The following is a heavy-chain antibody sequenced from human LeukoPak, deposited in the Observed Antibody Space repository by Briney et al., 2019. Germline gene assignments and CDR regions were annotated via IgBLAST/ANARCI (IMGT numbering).Heavy chain of an antibody. D-gene: IGHD2-15*01. CDR2: ISSSSSYI. V-gene: IGHV3-21*01. CDR3: ARRYCSGGSCQIDY. Sequence: PGGSLRLSCAASGFTFSSYSMNWVRQAPGKGLEWVSSISSSSSYIYYADSVKGRFAISRDNSKNTLYLQMNSLRAEDTAVYYCARRYCSGGSCQIDYWGQGTLVTVSS. J-gene: IGHJ4*02. CDR1: GFTFSSYS.